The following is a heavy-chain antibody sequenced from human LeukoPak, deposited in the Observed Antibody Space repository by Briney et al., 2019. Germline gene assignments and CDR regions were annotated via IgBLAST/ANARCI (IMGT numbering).Heavy chain of an antibody. Sequence: SQTLSLTCAVSGGSISSGGYSWSWIRQPPGKGLEWIGYIYHSGSTYYNPSLKSRVTISVDRSKNQFSLKLSSVTAADTAVYYRARACCGYSYGRRGYYFDYWGQGTLVTVSS. D-gene: IGHD5-18*01. V-gene: IGHV4-30-2*01. J-gene: IGHJ4*02. CDR2: IYHSGST. CDR1: GGSISSGGYS. CDR3: ARACCGYSYGRRGYYFDY.